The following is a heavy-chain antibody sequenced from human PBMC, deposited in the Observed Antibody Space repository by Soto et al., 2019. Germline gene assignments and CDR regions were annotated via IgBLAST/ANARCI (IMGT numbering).Heavy chain of an antibody. Sequence: QVQLVESGGGLVKPGGSLRLSCAASGFTFSDYYMSWIRQAPGKGLEWVSYISSSSSYTNYADSVKGRFTISRDNAKNSMYLQMNSLRAEDMAVYYCARADYYDSSGQLGGNYYWGQGTLVTVSA. CDR1: GFTFSDYY. CDR3: ARADYYDSSGQLGGNYY. D-gene: IGHD3-22*01. V-gene: IGHV3-11*05. J-gene: IGHJ4*02. CDR2: ISSSSSYT.